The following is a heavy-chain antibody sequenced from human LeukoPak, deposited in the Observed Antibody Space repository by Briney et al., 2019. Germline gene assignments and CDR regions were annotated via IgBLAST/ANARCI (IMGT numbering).Heavy chain of an antibody. J-gene: IGHJ4*02. CDR3: ARDRLDSYYDFWSGYWY. D-gene: IGHD3-3*01. CDR1: GGTFSSYA. V-gene: IGHV1-69*13. Sequence: SVKVSCKASGGTFSSYAISWVRQAPGQGLEWMGGIIPIFGTANYAQKFQGRVTITADESTSTAYMELSSLRSEDTAVYYCARDRLDSYYDFWSGYWYWGQGTLVTVSS. CDR2: IIPIFGTA.